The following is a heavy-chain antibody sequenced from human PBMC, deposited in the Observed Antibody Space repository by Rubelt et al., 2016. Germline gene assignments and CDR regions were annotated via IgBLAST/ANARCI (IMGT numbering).Heavy chain of an antibody. CDR3: ARGVCSSTSYYHRFDY. J-gene: IGHJ4*02. CDR2: INHSGST. V-gene: IGHV4-34*01. D-gene: IGHD2-2*01. Sequence: QVQLQQWGAGLLKPSETLSLTCAVYGGSFSGYYWSWIRQPPGKGLEWIGEINHSGSTNYNPSLKSRVTVSVDTAKNQFSLKLSSVTAADTAVYYCARGVCSSTSYYHRFDYWGQGTLVTVSS. CDR1: GGSFSGYY.